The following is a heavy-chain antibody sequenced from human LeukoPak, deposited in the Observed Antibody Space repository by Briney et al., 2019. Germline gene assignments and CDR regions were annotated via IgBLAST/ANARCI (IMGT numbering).Heavy chain of an antibody. V-gene: IGHV3-30*18. CDR3: AKGTSGWYYYHMDV. J-gene: IGHJ6*02. CDR2: ISYDGSNK. D-gene: IGHD6-19*01. CDR1: GFTFSSYG. Sequence: PGGSLRLSCAACGFTFSSYGIHWVRQAPGKGLEWVAVISYDGSNKNYADSVKGRFTISRDNSKNTLYLQMNSLRAEDTAVYYCAKGTSGWYYYHMDVWGQGTTVTVSS.